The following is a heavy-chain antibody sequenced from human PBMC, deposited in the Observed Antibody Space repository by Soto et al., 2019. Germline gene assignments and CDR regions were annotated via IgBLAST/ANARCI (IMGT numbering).Heavy chain of an antibody. CDR2: IYYSGST. D-gene: IGHD4-17*01. CDR3: ARAYGDDVFGY. Sequence: QVQLQESGPGLVKPSETLSLTCTVSGGSISSYYWSWIRQPPGKGLEWIGYIYYSGSTNYNPSLAXRXTXSXHTSKNQFSLKLSSVTAAATAVCYCARAYGDDVFGYWGQGTLVTVSS. CDR1: GGSISSYY. J-gene: IGHJ4*02. V-gene: IGHV4-59*01.